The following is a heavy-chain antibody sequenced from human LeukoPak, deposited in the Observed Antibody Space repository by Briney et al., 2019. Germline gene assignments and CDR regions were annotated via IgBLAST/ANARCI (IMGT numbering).Heavy chain of an antibody. CDR1: GFTFSSYP. CDR3: AKDRGIAAAGTGAFDI. D-gene: IGHD6-13*01. Sequence: GGSLRLSCAASGFTFSSYPMSWVRQAPGKGLEWVSAISGSGGTTYYIDSVKGRFTVFRDNSKNTLNLQMNSLRAEDTAVYYCAKDRGIAAAGTGAFDIWGQGTMVTVSS. V-gene: IGHV3-23*01. CDR2: ISGSGGTT. J-gene: IGHJ3*02.